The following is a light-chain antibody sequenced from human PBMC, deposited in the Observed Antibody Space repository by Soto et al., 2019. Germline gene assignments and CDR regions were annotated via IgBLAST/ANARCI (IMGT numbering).Light chain of an antibody. Sequence: DIVMTQTPLSLSVSPGQPASISCKSSQSLLRSDGKSSLYWYLQKPGQSPQLLIYGASTRLSGVPDRFSGCGSGTDFTLKISRVEAEDVGVYYCMQRIQLPETFGQGTKLEIK. V-gene: IGKV2D-29*02. CDR1: QSLLRSDGKSS. CDR3: MQRIQLPET. J-gene: IGKJ2*01. CDR2: GAS.